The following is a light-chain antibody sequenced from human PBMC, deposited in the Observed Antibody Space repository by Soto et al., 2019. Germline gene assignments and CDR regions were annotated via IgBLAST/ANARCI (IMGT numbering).Light chain of an antibody. Sequence: DVQMTQSPSTLSASVGDRVTITCRASQSIGTRLAWYQQKPGKAPKLLIHKASRLESGVPSRFSGSGSGTEFTLTISSLQPDDFATFYCQQYNTYPYTFGQGTKLEMK. V-gene: IGKV1-5*03. CDR1: QSIGTR. J-gene: IGKJ2*01. CDR3: QQYNTYPYT. CDR2: KAS.